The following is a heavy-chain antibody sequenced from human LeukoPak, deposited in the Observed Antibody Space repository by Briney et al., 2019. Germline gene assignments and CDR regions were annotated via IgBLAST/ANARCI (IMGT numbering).Heavy chain of an antibody. CDR1: GFTFRNYW. CDR2: SSSDGRLI. D-gene: IGHD5-24*01. Sequence: GGSLRHSRAASGFTFRNYWMHCVRDARGRGLVWVAHSSSDGRLINYADYVRGRFTISRDNAKNTLYLQMNSLGAEDTAVYYCARGLVEMATLAYFDYWGQGTLVTVSS. V-gene: IGHV3-74*01. CDR3: ARGLVEMATLAYFDY. J-gene: IGHJ4*02.